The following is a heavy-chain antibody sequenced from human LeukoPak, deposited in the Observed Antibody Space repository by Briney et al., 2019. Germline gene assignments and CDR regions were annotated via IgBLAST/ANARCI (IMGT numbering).Heavy chain of an antibody. V-gene: IGHV3-30-3*01. J-gene: IGHJ4*02. CDR2: ISSDGSNK. CDR3: FFPGVTGKVY. Sequence: GGSLRLSCAASGFTFSNYWMTWVRQAPGKGLEWVAVISSDGSNKYYADSVKGRFTISRDNSKNTLYLQMNSPRAEDTAVYYCFFPGVTGKVYWGQGTLVTVSS. CDR1: GFTFSNYW. D-gene: IGHD1-1*01.